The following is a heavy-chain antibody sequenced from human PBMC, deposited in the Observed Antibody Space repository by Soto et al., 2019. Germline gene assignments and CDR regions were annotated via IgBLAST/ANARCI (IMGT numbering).Heavy chain of an antibody. J-gene: IGHJ4*02. Sequence: LSLTCTVSGGSISSGGYYWSWIRQHPGKGLEWIGYIYYSGSTYYNPSLKSRVTISVDTSKNQFSLKLSSVTAADTAVYYCAREKNGDPRDFDYWGQGTLVTVSS. V-gene: IGHV4-31*03. D-gene: IGHD4-17*01. CDR2: IYYSGST. CDR1: GGSISSGGYY. CDR3: AREKNGDPRDFDY.